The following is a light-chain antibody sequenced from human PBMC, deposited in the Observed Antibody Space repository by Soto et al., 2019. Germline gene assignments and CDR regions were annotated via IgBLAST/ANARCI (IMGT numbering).Light chain of an antibody. J-gene: IGKJ1*01. V-gene: IGKV1-8*01. CDR3: QQHNSYFST. CDR2: AAS. CDR1: HGISSY. Sequence: RSSSYSSPEGGVNVPSWASHGISSYLAWYQQKPGKAPKLLIYAASTLQSGVPSRFSGSGSGTDFTLAICGVQPDDFTPYYCQQHNSYFSTFRQGTRVDIK.